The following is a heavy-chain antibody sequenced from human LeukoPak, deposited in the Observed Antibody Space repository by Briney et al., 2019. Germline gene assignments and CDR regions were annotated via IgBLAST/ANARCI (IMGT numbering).Heavy chain of an antibody. CDR2: IYRDGST. V-gene: IGHV3-66*01. Sequence: GGSLRLSCAASGFTVSSNYMTWVRQAPGEGLEWVSVIYRDGSTYYADSVKGRFTISRDNAKNSLYLQMNSLRAEDTAVYYCARVTTVVTRKFDYWGQGTLVTVSS. J-gene: IGHJ4*02. CDR1: GFTVSSNY. D-gene: IGHD4-23*01. CDR3: ARVTTVVTRKFDY.